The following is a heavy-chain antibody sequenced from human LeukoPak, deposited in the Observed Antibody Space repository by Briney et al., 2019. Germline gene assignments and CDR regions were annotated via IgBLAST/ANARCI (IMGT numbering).Heavy chain of an antibody. Sequence: GGSLRLSCTASGFTFSGYGMNWVRQAPGKGLEWVSYISSSGSTIYYADSVKGRFTISRDNAKNSLYLQMNSLRAEDTAVYYCARGAADWYYYDSSGYHDAFDIWGQGTMVTVSS. CDR3: ARGAADWYYYDSSGYHDAFDI. J-gene: IGHJ3*02. CDR2: ISSSGSTI. D-gene: IGHD3-22*01. CDR1: GFTFSGYG. V-gene: IGHV3-48*04.